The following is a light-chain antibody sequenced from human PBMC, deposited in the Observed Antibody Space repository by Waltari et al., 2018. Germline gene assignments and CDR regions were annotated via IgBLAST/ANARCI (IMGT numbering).Light chain of an antibody. Sequence: DIQMTQSPSTLSASVGDRVTITCRASQSINYWLAWYQQKPGKAPKLLIYKASSLESGVPSRFSGSGSGTEFTLTISSLQPDDVATYYCQQYKSYPWTFGQGTKVEI. CDR2: KAS. CDR3: QQYKSYPWT. V-gene: IGKV1-5*03. J-gene: IGKJ1*01. CDR1: QSINYW.